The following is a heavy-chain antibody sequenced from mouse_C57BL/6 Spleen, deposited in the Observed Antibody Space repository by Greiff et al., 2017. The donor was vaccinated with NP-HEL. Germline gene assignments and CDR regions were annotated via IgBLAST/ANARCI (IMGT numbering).Heavy chain of an antibody. CDR2: ISYDGSN. D-gene: IGHD2-1*01. J-gene: IGHJ3*01. CDR1: GYSITSGYY. V-gene: IGHV3-6*01. Sequence: EVKLQESGPGLVKPSQSLSLTCSVTGYSITSGYYWNWIRQFPGNKLEWMGYISYDGSNNYNPSLKNRISITRDTSKNQFFLKLNSVTTEDTATYYCARDRHGNYPAWFAYWGQGTLVTVSA. CDR3: ARDRHGNYPAWFAY.